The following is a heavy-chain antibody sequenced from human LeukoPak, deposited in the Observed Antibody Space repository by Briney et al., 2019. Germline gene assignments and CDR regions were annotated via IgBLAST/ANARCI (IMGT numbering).Heavy chain of an antibody. CDR1: VVTGRDYY. CDR3: ASLTGEGY. D-gene: IGHD7-27*01. Sequence: LRVSCAKTVVTGRDYYISWSRNAQKKGLEWVSYISSSGSTIYSADSVKGRFTISRDNAKNSLYLQMTSLRAEDTAVYYCASLTGEGYWGQGTLVTVSS. J-gene: IGHJ4*02. V-gene: IGHV3-11*01. CDR2: ISSSGSTI.